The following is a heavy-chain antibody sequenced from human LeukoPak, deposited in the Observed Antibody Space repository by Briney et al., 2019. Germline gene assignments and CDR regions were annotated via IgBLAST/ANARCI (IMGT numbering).Heavy chain of an antibody. CDR1: GFTFSSYA. CDR2: ISAGGGTT. Sequence: GGSLRLSCAASGFTFSSYAMTWVRQAPGKGLEWVSAISAGGGTTYYADSVKGRFTISRDNSKNTLYLQVNSLRAEDTAVYYCAKAGGWTNYFDYWGQGTLVTVSS. V-gene: IGHV3-23*01. CDR3: AKAGGWTNYFDY. D-gene: IGHD6-19*01. J-gene: IGHJ4*02.